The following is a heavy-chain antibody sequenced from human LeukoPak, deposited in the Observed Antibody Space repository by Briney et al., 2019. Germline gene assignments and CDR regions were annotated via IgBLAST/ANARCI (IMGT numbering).Heavy chain of an antibody. CDR2: INANSGGT. J-gene: IGHJ4*02. D-gene: IGHD1-26*01. Sequence: GASVKVSCKTSGYTFADYFIQWVRQAPGQGLEYMGRINANSGGTEYQQKFQGRVTMTRDMSISTAYVEINWLISDDTAIYYCARDVSSTPNWEFDYWGQGTTVTVSS. CDR3: ARDVSSTPNWEFDY. V-gene: IGHV1-2*06. CDR1: GYTFADYF.